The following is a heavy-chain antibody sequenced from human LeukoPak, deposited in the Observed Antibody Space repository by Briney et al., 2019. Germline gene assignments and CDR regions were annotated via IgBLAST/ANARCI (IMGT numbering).Heavy chain of an antibody. V-gene: IGHV7-4-1*02. CDR2: INTNTGKP. CDR3: ARVVDYYDGSGLRGWDAFDI. J-gene: IGHJ3*02. D-gene: IGHD3-22*01. Sequence: ASVKVSCKASGYTFINYTMNWVRQAPGQGLEGMGWINTNTGKPTYAQGFTGRFVFSLDTSVSTACLQISCLKAEDTAVYYCARVVDYYDGSGLRGWDAFDIWGQGTMVTVSS. CDR1: GYTFINYT.